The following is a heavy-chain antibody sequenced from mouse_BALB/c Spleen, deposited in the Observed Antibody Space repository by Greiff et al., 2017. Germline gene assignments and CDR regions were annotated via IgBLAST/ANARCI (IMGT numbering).Heavy chain of an antibody. Sequence: QVQLKQPGAELVRPGAPVKLSCKASGYTFTSYWINWVKQRPGQGLEWIGNIYPSDSYTNYNQKFKDKATLTVDKSSSTAYMQLSSPTSEDSAVYYCTTTVVATDYAMDYWGQGTSVTVSS. J-gene: IGHJ4*01. V-gene: IGHV1-69*02. D-gene: IGHD1-1*01. CDR3: TTTVVATDYAMDY. CDR2: IYPSDSYT. CDR1: GYTFTSYW.